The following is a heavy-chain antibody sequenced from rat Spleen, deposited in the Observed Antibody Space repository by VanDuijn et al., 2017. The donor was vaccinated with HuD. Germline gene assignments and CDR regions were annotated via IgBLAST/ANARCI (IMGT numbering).Heavy chain of an antibody. D-gene: IGHD1-1*01. CDR1: GFTFSNYG. Sequence: EVQLVESGGGLVQPGRSMKLSCAASGFTFSNYGMAWVRQAPKKGLEWVAYISYDGGSTYYRDPVKGRFTISRDNAKSTLYLQMDSLRSEDTATYYCTRVRDYWGQGVMVTVSS. CDR2: ISYDGGST. V-gene: IGHV5-20*01. J-gene: IGHJ2*01. CDR3: TRVRDY.